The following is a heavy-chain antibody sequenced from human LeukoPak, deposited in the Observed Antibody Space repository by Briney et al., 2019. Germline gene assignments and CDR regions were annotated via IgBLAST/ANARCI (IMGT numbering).Heavy chain of an antibody. CDR2: ISYDGTNK. Sequence: AGPLRLSCAASGFTLSNYAMHWVRQAPGKGLNGVAVISYDGTNKYYADSVKGRFTISRDNSKNTVYLQMNSLRVEDTAMYYCTRGGSVPATRSFDYWGQGTLVTVSS. V-gene: IGHV3-30-3*01. CDR3: TRGGSVPATRSFDY. J-gene: IGHJ4*02. D-gene: IGHD6-19*01. CDR1: GFTLSNYA.